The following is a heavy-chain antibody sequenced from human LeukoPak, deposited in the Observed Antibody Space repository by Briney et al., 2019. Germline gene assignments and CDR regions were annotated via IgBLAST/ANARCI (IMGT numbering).Heavy chain of an antibody. CDR2: IIPIFGTA. J-gene: IGHJ4*02. Sequence: SVKVSCKASGGTFSSYAISWVRQAPGQGLEWMGGIIPIFGTANYAQKFQGRVTITADKSTSTAYMELSSLRSEDTAVYYCAGGNKYYYGSGSYPDWGQGTLVTVSS. D-gene: IGHD3-10*01. V-gene: IGHV1-69*06. CDR3: AGGNKYYYGSGSYPD. CDR1: GGTFSSYA.